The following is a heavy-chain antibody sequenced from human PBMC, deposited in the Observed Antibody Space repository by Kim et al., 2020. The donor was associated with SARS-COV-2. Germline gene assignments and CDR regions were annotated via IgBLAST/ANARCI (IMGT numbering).Heavy chain of an antibody. CDR1: GGSISSGSYY. V-gene: IGHV4-61*02. Sequence: SETLSLTCTVSGGSISSGSYYWSWIRQPAGKGLEWIGRIYTSGSTNYNPSLKSRVTISVDTSKNQFSLKLSSVTAADTAVYYCATGYEGFDYWGQGTLVTVSS. J-gene: IGHJ4*02. CDR3: ATGYEGFDY. CDR2: IYTSGST. D-gene: IGHD5-12*01.